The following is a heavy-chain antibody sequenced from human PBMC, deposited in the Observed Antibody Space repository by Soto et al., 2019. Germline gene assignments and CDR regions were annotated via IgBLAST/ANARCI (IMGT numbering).Heavy chain of an antibody. J-gene: IGHJ1*01. CDR3: ARVASSGSYEYFQH. CDR1: GGTFSSYT. Sequence: ASVKVSCKASGGTFSSYTISWVRQAPGQGLEWMGRIIPILGIANYAQKFQGRVTITADKSTSTAYMELSSLRSEDTAVYYCARVASSGSYEYFQHWGQGTLVTVSS. D-gene: IGHD1-26*01. V-gene: IGHV1-69*02. CDR2: IIPILGIA.